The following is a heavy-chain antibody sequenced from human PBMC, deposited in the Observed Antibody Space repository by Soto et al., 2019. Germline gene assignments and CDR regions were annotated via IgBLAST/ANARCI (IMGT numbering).Heavy chain of an antibody. CDR3: ARRIGSDGMDV. CDR1: GGSISSYY. J-gene: IGHJ6*02. V-gene: IGHV4-59*01. D-gene: IGHD1-26*01. Sequence: PSETLSLTCTVSGGSISSYYWSWIRQPPGKGLEWIGYIYYSGSTNYNPSLKSRVTISVDTSKNQFSLKLSSVTAADTAVYYCARRIGSDGMDVWGQGTTDTVSS. CDR2: IYYSGST.